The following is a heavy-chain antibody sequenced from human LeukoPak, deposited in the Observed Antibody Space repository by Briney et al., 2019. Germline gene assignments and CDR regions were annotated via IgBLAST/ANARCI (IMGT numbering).Heavy chain of an antibody. J-gene: IGHJ4*02. CDR1: GFTFSSYE. D-gene: IGHD4-11*01. Sequence: LRLSCAASGFTFSSYEMNWVRQAPGKGLEWIGSIYHSGSTYYNPSLKSRVTISVDTSKNQFSLKLNSVTAADTAVYYCARATDYPWYFDYWGQGTLVTVSS. V-gene: IGHV4-38-2*01. CDR2: IYHSGST. CDR3: ARATDYPWYFDY.